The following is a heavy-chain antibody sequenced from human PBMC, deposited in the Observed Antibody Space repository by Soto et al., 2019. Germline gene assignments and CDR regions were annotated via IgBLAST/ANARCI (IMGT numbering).Heavy chain of an antibody. CDR2: ISSSDISI. Sequence: GGYVRLSCAASGFSFSDYYMSWMHQAPGKGLEWVSYISSSDISIYYTDSVKGRFTISRDNAKNSLYLQMNSLRAEDTAVYYCARVGRNGALWGQGTLVTVSS. CDR1: GFSFSDYY. D-gene: IGHD3-10*01. V-gene: IGHV3-11*01. CDR3: ARVGRNGAL. J-gene: IGHJ4*02.